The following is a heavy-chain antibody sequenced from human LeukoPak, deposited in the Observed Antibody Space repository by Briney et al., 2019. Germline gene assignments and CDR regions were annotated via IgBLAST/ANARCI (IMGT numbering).Heavy chain of an antibody. CDR1: RYTFTSYY. D-gene: IGHD1-1*01. V-gene: IGHV1-46*03. CDR3: AREVFRELERRPIGSWFDP. Sequence: ASVKVSCNASRYTFTSYYMHWVRQAPGQGLEWMGIINPSGGSTSYAQKFQGRVTMTRDTSTSTVYMELSSLRSEDTAVYYCAREVFRELERRPIGSWFDPWGQGTLVTVSS. CDR2: INPSGGST. J-gene: IGHJ5*02.